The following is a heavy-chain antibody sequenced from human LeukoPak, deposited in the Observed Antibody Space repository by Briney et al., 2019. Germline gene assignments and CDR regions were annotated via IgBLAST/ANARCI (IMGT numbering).Heavy chain of an antibody. Sequence: ASVKVSCKASGYTFTSYAMNWVRQAPGQGLEWMGWMNTNTGNPTYAQGFTGRFVFSLDTSVSTAYLQISSLKAEDTAVYYCARVPLLPQQLVHDPATAAHFDYWGQGTLVAVSS. CDR2: MNTNTGNP. J-gene: IGHJ4*02. CDR3: ARVPLLPQQLVHDPATAAHFDY. CDR1: GYTFTSYA. D-gene: IGHD6-13*01. V-gene: IGHV7-4-1*02.